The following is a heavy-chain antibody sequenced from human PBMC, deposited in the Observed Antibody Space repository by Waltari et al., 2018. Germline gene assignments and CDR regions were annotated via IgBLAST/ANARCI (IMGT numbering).Heavy chain of an antibody. J-gene: IGHJ4*02. CDR1: GGSFSGYY. Sequence: QVQLQQWGAGLLKPSETLSLTCAVYGGSFSGYYWSWIRQPHGKGLEWIGEINHSGSTNYNPSLKSRVTISVDTSKNQFSLKRSSVTAADTAVYYCARGEYGGSQVGFDYWGQGTLVTVSS. V-gene: IGHV4-34*01. D-gene: IGHD5-12*01. CDR2: INHSGST. CDR3: ARGEYGGSQVGFDY.